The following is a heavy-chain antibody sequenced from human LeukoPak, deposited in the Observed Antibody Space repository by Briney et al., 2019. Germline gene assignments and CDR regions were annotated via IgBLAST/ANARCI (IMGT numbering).Heavy chain of an antibody. D-gene: IGHD6-13*01. CDR1: GFTFSSFG. J-gene: IGHJ6*03. Sequence: GGSLRLSCAASGFTFSSFGMHRVRQAPGKGLEWVAFIRYDGSNKYYADSVKGRFTISRDNSKNTLYLQMNSLRAEDTAVYYCARWAAAGDPYYYYYMDVWGKGTTVTVSS. CDR2: IRYDGSNK. CDR3: ARWAAAGDPYYYYYMDV. V-gene: IGHV3-30*02.